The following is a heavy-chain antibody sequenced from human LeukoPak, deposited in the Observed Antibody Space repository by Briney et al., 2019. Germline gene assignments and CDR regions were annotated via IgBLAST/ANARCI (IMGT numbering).Heavy chain of an antibody. Sequence: GESLKISCQGFGYSFSNYWIGWVRQMPGKGLEWMGIIYPGDSDTRYSPSFQGQVTISADKSISTAYLQWSSLKASDTAMYYCARLDSSGWPVDYYYGMDVWGQGTTVTVSS. V-gene: IGHV5-51*01. CDR1: GYSFSNYW. CDR2: IYPGDSDT. D-gene: IGHD6-19*01. CDR3: ARLDSSGWPVDYYYGMDV. J-gene: IGHJ6*02.